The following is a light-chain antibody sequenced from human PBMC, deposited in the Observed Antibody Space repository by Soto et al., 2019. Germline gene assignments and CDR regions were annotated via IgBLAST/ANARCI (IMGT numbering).Light chain of an antibody. Sequence: EIVMTQSPATLSVSPGERATLSCWASQSVSSKLAWFQQKPGQAPSLLIYGVSTRATGVPVRFSGSGSGTEFTLTINSLQSEDFAVYYCQQYNNWPHTFGRGPRWIS. CDR3: QQYNNWPHT. V-gene: IGKV3-15*01. J-gene: IGKJ2*01. CDR2: GVS. CDR1: QSVSSK.